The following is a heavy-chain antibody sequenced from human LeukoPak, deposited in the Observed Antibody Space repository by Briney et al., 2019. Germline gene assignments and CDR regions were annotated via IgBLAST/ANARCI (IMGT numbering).Heavy chain of an antibody. V-gene: IGHV1-24*01. CDR2: FDPEGGET. Sequence: GASVKVSCKVSGYTLTELSMHWVRQAPGKGLEWKGGFDPEGGETIYAQKFQGRVTMTEDTSTDTAYMELSSLRSEDTAVYYCATDLLGTVFGLDVWGQGTTVTVPS. D-gene: IGHD3-3*01. J-gene: IGHJ6*02. CDR3: ATDLLGTVFGLDV. CDR1: GYTLTELS.